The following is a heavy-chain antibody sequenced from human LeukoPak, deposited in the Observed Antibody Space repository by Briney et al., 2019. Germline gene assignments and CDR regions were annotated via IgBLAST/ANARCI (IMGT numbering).Heavy chain of an antibody. V-gene: IGHV3-7*01. CDR3: ARRRYYYYDSSGHAFDI. CDR2: IKQDGSEK. CDR1: GFTFSSYW. J-gene: IGHJ3*02. Sequence: PGGSLRLSCAASGFTFSSYWMSWVRQAPGKGLEWVANIKQDGSEKYYVDSVKGRFTISRDNAKNSLYLQMNSLRAEDTAVYYCARRRYYYYDSSGHAFDIWGQGTMVTVSS. D-gene: IGHD3-22*01.